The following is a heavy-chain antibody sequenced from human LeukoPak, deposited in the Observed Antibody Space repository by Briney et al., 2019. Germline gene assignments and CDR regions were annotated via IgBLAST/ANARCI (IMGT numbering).Heavy chain of an antibody. CDR1: GGSISSSNYY. D-gene: IGHD2-15*01. J-gene: IGHJ4*02. Sequence: SETLSLTCSVSGGSISSSNYYWGWLRQPPGQGLEWIVSIYYSGTTYYNPSLKSRVTISVDTSKSQFSLKLSSVTAADTAVYYCARLGYCSGGSCYSFRKEQFWGQGTLVTVSS. V-gene: IGHV4-39*01. CDR3: ARLGYCSGGSCYSFRKEQF. CDR2: IYYSGTT.